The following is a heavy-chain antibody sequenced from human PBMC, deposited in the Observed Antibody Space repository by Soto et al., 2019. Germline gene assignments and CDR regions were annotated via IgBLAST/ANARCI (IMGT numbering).Heavy chain of an antibody. CDR2: ISYDGSNK. D-gene: IGHD2-21*02. V-gene: IGHV3-30*18. CDR1: GFTFSSYG. J-gene: IGHJ3*02. CDR3: AKAMVVVTAISGGGGFDK. Sequence: GGSLRLSCAASGFTFSSYGMHWVRQAPGKGLEWVAVISYDGSNKYCADSVEGRFTISRDNSKNTLYLQMNSLRAEDTAVYYCAKAMVVVTAISGGGGFDKWGQGTLVTVSS.